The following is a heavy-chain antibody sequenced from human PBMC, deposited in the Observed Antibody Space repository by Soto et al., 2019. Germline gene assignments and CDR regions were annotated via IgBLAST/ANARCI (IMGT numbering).Heavy chain of an antibody. J-gene: IGHJ4*02. D-gene: IGHD3-22*01. CDR1: GFTFSSYA. CDR3: VNDLWGRNDYYDSSGPFDY. Sequence: PGGSLRLSCSASGFTFSSYAMHWVRQAPGKGLEYVSAISSNGGSTYCAASVKGRFTSSRDNSKNTLYLQMSSLRAEDTAVYYCVNDLWGRNDYYDSSGPFDYWGQGTLVTVSS. CDR2: ISSNGGST. V-gene: IGHV3-64D*06.